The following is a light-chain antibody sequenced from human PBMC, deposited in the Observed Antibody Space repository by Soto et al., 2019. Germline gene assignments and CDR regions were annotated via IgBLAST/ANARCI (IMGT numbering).Light chain of an antibody. Sequence: QSVLTQPPSVSAAPGQKVTLSCSGNTSNIGNNYVSWYQILPGTTPKLVIFDNSQRPSGIPDRFSGSKSGTSATLGVAGLQTGDEADYYCGTWDSILGSVVFGGGTELTVL. J-gene: IGLJ3*02. V-gene: IGLV1-51*01. CDR2: DNS. CDR1: TSNIGNNY. CDR3: GTWDSILGSVV.